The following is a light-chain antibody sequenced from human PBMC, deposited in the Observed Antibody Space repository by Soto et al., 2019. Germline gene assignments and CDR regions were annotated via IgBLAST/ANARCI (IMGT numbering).Light chain of an antibody. V-gene: IGLV2-11*01. Sequence: QSALTQPRSVSGSPGQSVTISCTGTSSDVGGYNYVSWYQQHSGKAPKLMIYAVSKRPSGVPDRFSGSKSGNTASLTISGLQAEDEADYYCCSYAGNYTFVFGGGTKLTVL. CDR3: CSYAGNYTFV. J-gene: IGLJ2*01. CDR1: SSDVGGYNY. CDR2: AVS.